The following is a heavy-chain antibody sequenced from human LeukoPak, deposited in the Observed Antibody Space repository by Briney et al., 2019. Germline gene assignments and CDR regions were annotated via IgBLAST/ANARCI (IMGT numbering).Heavy chain of an antibody. J-gene: IGHJ4*02. D-gene: IGHD6-19*01. V-gene: IGHV4-59*01. CDR1: GGSISSYY. CDR3: AREVVAVAGSYFDS. CDR2: IYYSGSS. Sequence: PSETLSLTCTVSGGSISSYYWTWIRQPPGKGLEWIGYIYYSGSSNYNPSLKSRVTISVDTSKNQFSLKPSSVTAADTAVYFCAREVVAVAGSYFDSWGQGTLVTVSS.